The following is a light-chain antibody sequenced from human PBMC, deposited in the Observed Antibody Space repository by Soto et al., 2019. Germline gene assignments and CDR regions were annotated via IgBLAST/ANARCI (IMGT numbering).Light chain of an antibody. CDR3: LQDYNYSRT. V-gene: IGKV1-6*01. CDR1: QGMRND. Sequence: AIQMTQSPSSLSASVGDRVTITCRASQGMRNDLGWYQQKPGKAPKLLIYAASSLQSGVPSRFSGSGSGTDFTLTSDNLQPEDFATYYSLQDYNYSRTFGQGTKVDIK. CDR2: AAS. J-gene: IGKJ1*01.